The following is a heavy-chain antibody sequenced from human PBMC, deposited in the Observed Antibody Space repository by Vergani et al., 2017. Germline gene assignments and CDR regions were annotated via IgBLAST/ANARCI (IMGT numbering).Heavy chain of an antibody. CDR1: GGTFSSYA. J-gene: IGHJ4*02. CDR2: IIPIFGTA. Sequence: QVQLVQSGAEVKKPGSSEKVSCKASGGTFSSYAISWVRQAPGQGLEWMGGIIPIFGTANYAQKFQGRVTITAEESTSTAYMELSSLRSEDTAVYYCARSKPDWFPSDYWGQGTLVTVSS. V-gene: IGHV1-69*01. CDR3: ARSKPDWFPSDY. D-gene: IGHD3-9*01.